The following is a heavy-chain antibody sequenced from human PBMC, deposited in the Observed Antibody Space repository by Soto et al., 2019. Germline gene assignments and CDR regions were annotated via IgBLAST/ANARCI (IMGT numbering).Heavy chain of an antibody. CDR3: AREDILGARSFDY. D-gene: IGHD1-26*01. CDR1: GFSFSSYW. V-gene: IGHV3-7*01. CDR2: INQDATRQ. J-gene: IGHJ4*02. Sequence: DVQLVESGGGLVQPGGSLRLSCAASGFSFSSYWMSWVRQAPGRGLEWVANINQDATRQSYVDSVEGRFIISRDNAKNSLYLQMNSLRDEDTAVYFCAREDILGARSFDYWGQGALVTVSS.